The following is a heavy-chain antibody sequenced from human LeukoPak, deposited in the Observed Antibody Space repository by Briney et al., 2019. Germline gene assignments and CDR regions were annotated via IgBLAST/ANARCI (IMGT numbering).Heavy chain of an antibody. CDR2: INGDGRSS. CDR1: GFTFTTYW. Sequence: GGSLRLSCAASGFTFTTYWMHWVRQAPGKGLVWVSRINGDGRSSNYADSVKGRFTISRDNARNTLYLQMNSLRAEDTALYYCARTYPTSHFDFWGQGTLVTVSS. J-gene: IGHJ4*02. CDR3: ARTYPTSHFDF. V-gene: IGHV3-74*01. D-gene: IGHD3-16*01.